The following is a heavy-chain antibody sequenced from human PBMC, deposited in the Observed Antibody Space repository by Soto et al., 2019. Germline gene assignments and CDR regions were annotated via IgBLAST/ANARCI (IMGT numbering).Heavy chain of an antibody. V-gene: IGHV3-30*18. Sequence: QVQLVESGGGVVQPGRSLRLSCAASGFTFSSYGMHWVRQAPGKGLVWVAVISYDGGSKYYADSVKGRLTISRDNPKNTLYLQMNSLRAEDTAVYYCGKDGKAGYGMDVWGQGTTVTVSS. J-gene: IGHJ6*02. CDR3: GKDGKAGYGMDV. D-gene: IGHD1-26*01. CDR1: GFTFSSYG. CDR2: ISYDGGSK.